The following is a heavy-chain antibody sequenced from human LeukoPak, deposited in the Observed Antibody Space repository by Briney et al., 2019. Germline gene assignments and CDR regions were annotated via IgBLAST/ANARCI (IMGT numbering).Heavy chain of an antibody. Sequence: GRSLRLSCAASGFTFSSYGMHWVRQAPGKGLEWVAVIWYDGSNKYYADSVKGRFTISGDNSKNTLYLQMISLRAEDTAVYYCARDHRKYYYDSSGYYGAFDIWGQGTMVTVSS. V-gene: IGHV3-33*01. CDR3: ARDHRKYYYDSSGYYGAFDI. D-gene: IGHD3-22*01. CDR2: IWYDGSNK. CDR1: GFTFSSYG. J-gene: IGHJ3*02.